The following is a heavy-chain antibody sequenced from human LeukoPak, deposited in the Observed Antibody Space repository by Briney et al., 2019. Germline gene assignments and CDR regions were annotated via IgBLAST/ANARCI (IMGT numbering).Heavy chain of an antibody. V-gene: IGHV1-69*01. CDR3: ARDLEAAAGTNWFDP. D-gene: IGHD6-13*01. Sequence: SVKVSCKASGGTFSSYAISWVRQAPGQGLEWMGGIIPIFGTANYAQKFQGRVTITADESTSTAYMELSSLRSEDTAVYYCARDLEAAAGTNWFDPWGQGTLVTVSS. CDR1: GGTFSSYA. CDR2: IIPIFGTA. J-gene: IGHJ5*02.